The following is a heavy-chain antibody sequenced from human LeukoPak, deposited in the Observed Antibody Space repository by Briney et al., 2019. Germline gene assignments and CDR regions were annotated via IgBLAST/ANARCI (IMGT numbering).Heavy chain of an antibody. CDR2: ISSSSSYI. CDR3: ARAMVRGVITIGY. CDR1: GFTFSSYS. D-gene: IGHD3-10*01. Sequence: GGSLRLSCAASGFTFSSYSMNWVRQAPGKGLEWVSSISSSSSYIYYADSVKGRSTISRDNAKNSLYLQMNSLRAEDTAVYYCARAMVRGVITIGYWGQGTLVTVSS. J-gene: IGHJ4*02. V-gene: IGHV3-21*01.